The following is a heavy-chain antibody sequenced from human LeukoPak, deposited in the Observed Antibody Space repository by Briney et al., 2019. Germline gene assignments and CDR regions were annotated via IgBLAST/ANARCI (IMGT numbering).Heavy chain of an antibody. V-gene: IGHV5-51*01. CDR2: IYPGDSDT. CDR3: ARQIVAQTGPSDY. D-gene: IGHD5-12*01. Sequence: GESLKISCKGSGYSFISYWIGWVRQMPGKGLEWMGIIYPGDSDTRYSPSFQGQVTISADKSISTAYLQWSSLKASDTAMYYCARQIVAQTGPSDYWGQGTLVTVSS. J-gene: IGHJ4*02. CDR1: GYSFISYW.